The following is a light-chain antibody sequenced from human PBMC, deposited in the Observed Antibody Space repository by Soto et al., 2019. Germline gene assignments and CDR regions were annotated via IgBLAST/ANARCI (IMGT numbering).Light chain of an antibody. CDR1: SSNIGSNT. V-gene: IGLV1-44*01. Sequence: QSVLTQPPSASGTPGQRVTISCSGSSSNIGSNTVNWYQQLPGTAPKLLIYSNNQRPSRVTARFSASKSGTSAFLAISGLQSEHEADYYCAACDVSLNALVLGGGTKVTLL. CDR2: SNN. J-gene: IGLJ2*01. CDR3: AACDVSLNALV.